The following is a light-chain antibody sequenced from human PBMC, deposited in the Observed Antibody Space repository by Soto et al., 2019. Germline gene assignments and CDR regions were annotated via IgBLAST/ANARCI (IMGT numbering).Light chain of an antibody. J-gene: IGLJ1*01. CDR1: SSDVGGYNY. CDR2: EVN. CDR3: CSSGGSPTYV. Sequence: QSVLTQPRSVSGSPGQSATISCTGTSSDVGGYNYVSWYQQHPGKAPKLMIFEVNKRPSGVSNRFSGSKSGNTASLTISGLKVEDEADYYCCSSGGSPTYVFGTRTKVTVL. V-gene: IGLV2-11*01.